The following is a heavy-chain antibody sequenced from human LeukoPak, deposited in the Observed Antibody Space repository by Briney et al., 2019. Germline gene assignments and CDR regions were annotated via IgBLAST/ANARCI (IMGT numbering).Heavy chain of an antibody. J-gene: IGHJ4*02. CDR1: GGTFSSYA. D-gene: IGHD3-22*01. CDR3: ARELSYYDSRGYAEHRWKGGYFDY. Sequence: AASVKVSCKASGGTFSSYAISWVRQAPGQGLEWMGGIIPIFGTANYAQKFQGRVTITTDESTSTAYMELSSLRSEDTVVYYCARELSYYDSRGYAEHRWKGGYFDYWGQGTLVTVSS. V-gene: IGHV1-69*05. CDR2: IIPIFGTA.